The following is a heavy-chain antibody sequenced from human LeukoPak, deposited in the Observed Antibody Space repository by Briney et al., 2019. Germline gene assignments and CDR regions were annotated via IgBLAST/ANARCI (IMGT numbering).Heavy chain of an antibody. CDR2: INAGNGNT. V-gene: IGHV1-3*03. Sequence: PGGSLRLSCAASGFTFTSYAMHWVRQAPGQRLEWMGWINAGNGNTKYSQEFQGRVTITRDTSASTAYMELSSLRSEDMAVYYCASGLYYGDYAFDYWGQGTLVTVSS. J-gene: IGHJ4*02. D-gene: IGHD4-17*01. CDR1: GFTFTSYA. CDR3: ASGLYYGDYAFDY.